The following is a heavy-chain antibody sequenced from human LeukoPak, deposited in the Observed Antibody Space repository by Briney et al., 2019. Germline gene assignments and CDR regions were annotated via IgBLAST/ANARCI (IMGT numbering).Heavy chain of an antibody. Sequence: SETLSLTCTVSGGSISSSSYYWGWIRQPPGKGLEWIGSIYYSGSTYYNPSLKSRVTISVDTSKNQFSLKLSSVTAADTAVYYCARHQGRGYSYVNRPRRGIDYWGQGTLVTVSS. CDR2: IYYSGST. J-gene: IGHJ4*02. CDR3: ARHQGRGYSYVNRPRRGIDY. V-gene: IGHV4-39*01. CDR1: GGSISSSSYY. D-gene: IGHD5-18*01.